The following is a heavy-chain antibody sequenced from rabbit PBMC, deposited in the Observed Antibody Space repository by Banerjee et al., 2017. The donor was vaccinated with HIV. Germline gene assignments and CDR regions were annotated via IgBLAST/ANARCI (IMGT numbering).Heavy chain of an antibody. CDR1: GFSFSNKYV. CDR3: MRYGTGLGDNL. V-gene: IGHV1S45*01. CDR2: INTSSGNT. D-gene: IGHD7-1*01. Sequence: QEQLEESGGDLVKPEGSLKLTCTASGFSFSNKYVMSWVRQAPGKGLEWIGCINTSSGNTVYASWAKGLFTISKTSSSTVTLQMTSLSAADTATYFCMRYGTGLGDNLWGQGTLVTVS. J-gene: IGHJ3*01.